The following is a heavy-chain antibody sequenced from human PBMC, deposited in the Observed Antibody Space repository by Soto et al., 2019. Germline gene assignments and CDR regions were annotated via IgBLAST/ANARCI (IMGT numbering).Heavy chain of an antibody. CDR1: GFIFSNYV. Sequence: GGSLRLSCAASGFIFSNYVMSWVRQAPGKGLEWVSSISSSSSYIYYADSVKGRFTISRDNAKNSLYLQMNSLRAEDTAVYYCARGPIAVAGNFDCWGQGTPVTVSS. CDR3: ARGPIAVAGNFDC. J-gene: IGHJ4*02. CDR2: ISSSSSYI. V-gene: IGHV3-21*01. D-gene: IGHD6-19*01.